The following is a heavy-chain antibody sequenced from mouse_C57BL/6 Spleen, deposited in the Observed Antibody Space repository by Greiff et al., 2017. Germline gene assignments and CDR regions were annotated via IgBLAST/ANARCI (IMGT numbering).Heavy chain of an antibody. J-gene: IGHJ2*01. CDR1: GFTFTDYY. V-gene: IGHV7-3*01. CDR3: ARLTGPFDY. D-gene: IGHD4-1*01. CDR2: IRNKANGYTT. Sequence: EVMLVESGGGLVQPGGSLSLSCAASGFTFTDYYMSWVRQPPGKALEWLGFIRNKANGYTTEYSASVKGRFTISRDNSQSILYLQMNALRAEDSATYYCARLTGPFDYWGQGTTLTVSS.